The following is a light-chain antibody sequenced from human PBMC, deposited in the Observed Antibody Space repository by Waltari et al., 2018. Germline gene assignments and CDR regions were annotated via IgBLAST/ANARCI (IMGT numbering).Light chain of an antibody. J-gene: IGKJ2*01. CDR2: PAS. V-gene: IGKV1-5*03. Sequence: DIQMTQSPSTLSASVGDRVTITCRASQSVGSWLAWYQQKPGKAPKLLFYPASKLESGAPSSCSGSGSGTEFTLTISSLQADDFATYSCQQYSSYSTFGQGTQLQI. CDR3: QQYSSYST. CDR1: QSVGSW.